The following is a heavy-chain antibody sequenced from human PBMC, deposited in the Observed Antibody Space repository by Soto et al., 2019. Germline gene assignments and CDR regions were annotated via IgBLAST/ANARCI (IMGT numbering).Heavy chain of an antibody. CDR1: GFTLSTYW. Sequence: LRLSCAASGFTLSTYWMHWVRQVPGKGLVWVSRISSGGTYTNYADSVKGRFTISSDSARNTLFLQMNYLTGEDTAVYYCARTFVDGMAGFGPWGQGTLVTVSS. CDR2: ISSGGTYT. CDR3: ARTFVDGMAGFGP. V-gene: IGHV3-74*01. J-gene: IGHJ5*02. D-gene: IGHD2-15*01.